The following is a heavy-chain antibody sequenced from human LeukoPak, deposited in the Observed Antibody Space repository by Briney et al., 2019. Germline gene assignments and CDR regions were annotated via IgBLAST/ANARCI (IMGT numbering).Heavy chain of an antibody. CDR2: MYYSGIT. J-gene: IGHJ4*02. CDR1: GGSISSSSYY. CDR3: ARSNWDSNVGIDY. Sequence: KSSETLSLTCTVSGGSISSSSYYWGWLRQPPGKGLEWIGTMYYSGITYYNPPLKSRVTTSVDTSKNQFTLKVSSVTAADTAVYYCARSNWDSNVGIDYWGQGILVIVSS. D-gene: IGHD1-7*01. V-gene: IGHV4-39*01.